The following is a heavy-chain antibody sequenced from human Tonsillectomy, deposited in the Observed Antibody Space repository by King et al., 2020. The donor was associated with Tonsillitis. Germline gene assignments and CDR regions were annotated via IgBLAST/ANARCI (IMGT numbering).Heavy chain of an antibody. CDR2: IYHSGNT. J-gene: IGHJ3*02. CDR3: ASVRLRMGYFDWLGAFDI. CDR1: GYSISSAYY. D-gene: IGHD3-9*01. V-gene: IGHV4-38-2*02. Sequence: VQLQESGPGLVTPSETLSLTCTVSGYSISSAYYWGWIRQPPGKGLEWIGSIYHSGNTYYNPSLKSRVTISVDTSKNQFTLKLSSVTAADTAVYYCASVRLRMGYFDWLGAFDIWGQGTMVTVSS.